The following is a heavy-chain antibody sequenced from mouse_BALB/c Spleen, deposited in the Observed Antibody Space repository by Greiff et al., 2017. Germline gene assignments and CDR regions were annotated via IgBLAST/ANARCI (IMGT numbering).Heavy chain of an antibody. Sequence: EVQVVESGPELVKPGASVKIPCKASGYTFTDYNMDWVKQSHGKSLEWIGDINPNNGGTIYNQKFKGKATLTVDKSSSTAYMELRSLTSEDTAVYYCARRGEYDYDETYAMDYWGQGTSVTVSS. D-gene: IGHD2-4*01. CDR3: ARRGEYDYDETYAMDY. J-gene: IGHJ4*01. CDR2: INPNNGGT. V-gene: IGHV1-18*01. CDR1: GYTFTDYN.